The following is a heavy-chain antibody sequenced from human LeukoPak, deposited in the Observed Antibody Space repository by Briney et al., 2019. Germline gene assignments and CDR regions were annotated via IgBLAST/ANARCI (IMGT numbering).Heavy chain of an antibody. CDR1: GGSFSGYY. D-gene: IGHD3-22*01. J-gene: IGHJ4*02. CDR3: ARDTRSYDTSGYYYFDY. CDR2: INHSGST. V-gene: IGHV4-34*01. Sequence: PSETLSLTCAVYGGSFSGYYWSRIRQPPGKGLEWIGEINHSGSTNYNPSLKSRVTISVDTSKNQFSLKLSSVTAADAAVYYCARDTRSYDTSGYYYFDYWGQGALVTVSS.